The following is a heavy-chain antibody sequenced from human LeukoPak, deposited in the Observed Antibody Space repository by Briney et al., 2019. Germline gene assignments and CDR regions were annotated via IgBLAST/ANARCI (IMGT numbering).Heavy chain of an antibody. V-gene: IGHV4-39*07. D-gene: IGHD3-22*01. CDR1: GGSVSSSSYY. J-gene: IGHJ4*02. Sequence: SETLSLTCTVSGGSVSSSSYYWGWIRQPPGKGLEWIGSIYHSGSTYYNPSLKSRVTISVDTSKNQFSLKLSSVTAADTAVYYCARGNWIYDSSGYHGGGDYWGQGTLVTVSS. CDR2: IYHSGST. CDR3: ARGNWIYDSSGYHGGGDY.